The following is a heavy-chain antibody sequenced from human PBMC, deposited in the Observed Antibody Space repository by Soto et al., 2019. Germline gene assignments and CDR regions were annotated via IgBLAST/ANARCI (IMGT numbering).Heavy chain of an antibody. Sequence: GGSLRLSCAASGLTFSSYGMHWVRQAPGKGLEWVAVIWNDGSNKYYADSVKGRFTISRDNSKNTLYLQMNSLRAEDTAVYYCAKSGYSGYDLGGAFDIWGQGTMVTVSS. CDR2: IWNDGSNK. J-gene: IGHJ3*02. D-gene: IGHD5-12*01. V-gene: IGHV3-33*06. CDR3: AKSGYSGYDLGGAFDI. CDR1: GLTFSSYG.